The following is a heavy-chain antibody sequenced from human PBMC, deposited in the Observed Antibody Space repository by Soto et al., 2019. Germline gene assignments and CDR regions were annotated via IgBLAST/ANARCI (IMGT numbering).Heavy chain of an antibody. Sequence: ASVKVSCKASGGTFSSYAISWVRQAPGQGLEWMGGIIPIFGTANYAQKFQGRVTITADESTSTAYMELSSLRSEDTAVYYCAAYDSSGYYYPLGFDPWGQGTLVTVSS. CDR2: IIPIFGTA. D-gene: IGHD3-22*01. J-gene: IGHJ5*02. CDR3: AAYDSSGYYYPLGFDP. V-gene: IGHV1-69*13. CDR1: GGTFSSYA.